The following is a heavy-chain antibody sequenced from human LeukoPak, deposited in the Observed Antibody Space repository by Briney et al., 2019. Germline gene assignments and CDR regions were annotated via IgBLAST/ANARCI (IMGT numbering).Heavy chain of an antibody. V-gene: IGHV4-34*01. D-gene: IGHD3-10*01. CDR1: GGSFSGYY. CDR3: ARGGHYSDAFDI. J-gene: IGHJ3*02. Sequence: SETLSLTCAVYGGSFSGYYWSWIRQPPGKGLEWIGEINHSGSTNYNPSLKGRVTISVDTSKNQFSLKLSSVTAADTAVYYCARGGHYSDAFDIWGQGTMVTVSS. CDR2: INHSGST.